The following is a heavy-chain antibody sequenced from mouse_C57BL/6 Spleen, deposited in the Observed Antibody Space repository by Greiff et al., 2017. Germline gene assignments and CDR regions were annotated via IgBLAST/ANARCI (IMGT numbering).Heavy chain of an antibody. D-gene: IGHD2-4*01. CDR3: AIYYDYDDAY. CDR2: INPYNGGT. V-gene: IGHV1-19*01. J-gene: IGHJ3*01. CDR1: GYTFTDYY. Sequence: VQLKESGPVLVKPGASVKMSCKASGYTFTDYYMNWVKQSHGKSLEWIGVINPYNGGTSYNQKFKGKATLTVDKSSSTAYMELNCLTSEDSAVYYWAIYYDYDDAYWGQGTLVTVSA.